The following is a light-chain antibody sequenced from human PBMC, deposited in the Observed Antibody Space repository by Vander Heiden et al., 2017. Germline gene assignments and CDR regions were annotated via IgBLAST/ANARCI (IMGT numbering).Light chain of an antibody. CDR2: AAS. J-gene: IGKJ1*01. CDR1: QSISSY. Sequence: DLQMTQSPSSLSASVGDSVTITCRASQSISSYLNWYQQKPGKAPKLLINAASSLQSGGPSRFSGSGSGTDFTLTISSLQPEDFATYYCQQSYSTPTWTFGQGTKVEIK. CDR3: QQSYSTPTWT. V-gene: IGKV1-39*01.